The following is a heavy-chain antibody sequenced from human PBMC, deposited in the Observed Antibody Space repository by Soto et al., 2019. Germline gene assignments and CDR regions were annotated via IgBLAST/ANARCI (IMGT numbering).Heavy chain of an antibody. D-gene: IGHD5-12*01. Sequence: QVQLVQSGAEVKKPGSSVKVSCEASGGTLNSNTITWVRQAPGQRLEWVGKITPILGVTTYAQRFQGRVTITADKSTSTVYMDLSGLRSEDSAVYYCARWNEVAIIKETPYYYYGMDVWGQGTTVNVSS. CDR2: ITPILGVT. J-gene: IGHJ6*02. V-gene: IGHV1-69*02. CDR1: GGTLNSNT. CDR3: ARWNEVAIIKETPYYYYGMDV.